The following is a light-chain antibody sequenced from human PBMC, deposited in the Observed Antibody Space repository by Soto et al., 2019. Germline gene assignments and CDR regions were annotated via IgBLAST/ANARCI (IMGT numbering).Light chain of an antibody. CDR2: GAS. CDR1: QSVSSNY. V-gene: IGKV3-20*01. CDR3: EEYHTSPRT. Sequence: EIVLTQSPGTLSLSPGERATLSCRASQSVSSNYLAWYQQKRGQAPRLLIYGASSRATAIPTWFSGSGSAIDFTLTITSVVPEDFAVYYDEEYHTSPRTFGQRTKV. J-gene: IGKJ1*01.